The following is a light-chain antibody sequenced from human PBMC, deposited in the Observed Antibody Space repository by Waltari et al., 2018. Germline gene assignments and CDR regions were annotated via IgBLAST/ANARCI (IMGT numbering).Light chain of an antibody. V-gene: IGLV3-16*01. CDR1: ALPKKY. CDR3: LSADSSGTYSPAV. Sequence: SYELTQPPSVSVSLGQMARITCSGEALPKKYAYWYQQKPGQFPVLVIYKDSERPSGSPERFSGSSSGTIVTLTISGVQAEDEADYYCLSADSSGTYSPAVFGGGTQLTVL. J-gene: IGLJ7*01. CDR2: KDS.